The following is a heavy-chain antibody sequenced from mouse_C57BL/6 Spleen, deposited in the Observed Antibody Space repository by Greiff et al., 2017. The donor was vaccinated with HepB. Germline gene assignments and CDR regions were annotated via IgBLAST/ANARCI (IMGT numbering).Heavy chain of an antibody. D-gene: IGHD4-1*01. CDR2: ISSGGSYT. V-gene: IGHV5-6*01. CDR3: ARHLTGPGAMDY. Sequence: EVHLVESGGDLVKPGGSLKLSCAASGFTFSSYGMSWVRQTPDKRLEWVATISSGGSYTYYPDSVKGRFTISRDNAKNTLYLQMSSLKSEDTAMYYCARHLTGPGAMDYWGQGTSVTVSS. J-gene: IGHJ4*01. CDR1: GFTFSSYG.